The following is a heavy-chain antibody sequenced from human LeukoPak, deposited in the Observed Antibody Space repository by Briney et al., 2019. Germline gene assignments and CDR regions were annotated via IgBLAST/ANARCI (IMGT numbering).Heavy chain of an antibody. CDR1: GVSVSSDW. CDR2: ITPDGSAK. V-gene: IGHV3-7*04. Sequence: GGSLRLSCVVSGVSVSSDWMSWTRQAPGKGLESVATITPDGSAKYYVDSVNGRFTISKDYAKNSLYLQMNTLRAEDTAVYYCTRADHEYCGQGTLVTVSS. CDR3: TRADHEY. J-gene: IGHJ4*02.